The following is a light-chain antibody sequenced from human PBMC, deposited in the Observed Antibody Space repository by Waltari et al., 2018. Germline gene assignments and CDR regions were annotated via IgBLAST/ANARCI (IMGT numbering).Light chain of an antibody. J-gene: IGKJ1*01. CDR3: QQYIGYWT. Sequence: DFQMTQSPSTLSASVGDRVTITCRASQSVKKLLAWYQQKPGNAPKLLIYKASNLETGVPSRFSGTGSGTEFTLTISSLQPDDFATYYCQQYIGYWTFGQGTKVE. V-gene: IGKV1-5*03. CDR1: QSVKKL. CDR2: KAS.